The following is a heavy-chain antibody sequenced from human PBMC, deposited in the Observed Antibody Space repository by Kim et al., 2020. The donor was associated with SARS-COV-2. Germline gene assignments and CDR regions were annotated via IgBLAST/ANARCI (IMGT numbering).Heavy chain of an antibody. J-gene: IGHJ4*02. CDR1: GDSISSSNC. CDR3: ASAISRTVDY. Sequence: SETLSLTCAVSGDSISSSNCWSWVRQPPGKGLEWLGEMCHSGSTNYNPSLKSRVTISADKSKNQFSLKLTSVTAADTAVYYCASAISRTVDYWGQGILVTVSS. V-gene: IGHV4-4*02. D-gene: IGHD3-9*01. CDR2: MCHSGST.